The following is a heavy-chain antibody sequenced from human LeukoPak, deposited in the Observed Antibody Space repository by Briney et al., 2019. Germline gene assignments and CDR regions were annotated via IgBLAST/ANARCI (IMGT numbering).Heavy chain of an antibody. CDR3: AKYGPQDSGSSHFDY. J-gene: IGHJ4*02. CDR2: IRDSGSST. V-gene: IGHV3-23*01. Sequence: PGGSLRLSCAASGFTFCSYAMSWVRQAPGKGLEWVSAIRDSGSSTHYADSVKGRFTTSRDNSKSTLFLQMNSLRAEDTAIYYCAKYGPQDSGSSHFDYWGQGALVTVSS. D-gene: IGHD1-26*01. CDR1: GFTFCSYA.